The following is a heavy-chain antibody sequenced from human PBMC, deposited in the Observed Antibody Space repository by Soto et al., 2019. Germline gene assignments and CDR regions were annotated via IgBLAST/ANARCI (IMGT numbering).Heavy chain of an antibody. CDR1: GFTFSSYA. V-gene: IGHV3-30-3*01. CDR3: AREIWFGELKSGFDY. Sequence: QVQLVESGGGVVQPGRSLRLACAASGFTFSSYAMHWVRQAPGKGLEWVAVISYDGSNKYYADSVKGRFTISRDNSKNTLYLKMNSLRAEDTAVYYCAREIWFGELKSGFDYWGQGTMVTVSS. J-gene: IGHJ4*02. CDR2: ISYDGSNK. D-gene: IGHD3-10*01.